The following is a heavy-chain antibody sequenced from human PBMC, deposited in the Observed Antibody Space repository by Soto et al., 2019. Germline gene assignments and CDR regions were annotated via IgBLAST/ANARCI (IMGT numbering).Heavy chain of an antibody. J-gene: IGHJ6*02. Sequence: GESLKISCQGSGYSFDSFWIGWVRQKPGHGLEWMGRIYPYDSDTTYSPSFQGQVTISVDKSINTAYLQWSSLKASDTATYYCARGLGSGWYDHYYGMNVWGQGTTVTVSS. D-gene: IGHD6-19*01. CDR3: ARGLGSGWYDHYYGMNV. CDR2: IYPYDSDT. CDR1: GYSFDSFW. V-gene: IGHV5-51*01.